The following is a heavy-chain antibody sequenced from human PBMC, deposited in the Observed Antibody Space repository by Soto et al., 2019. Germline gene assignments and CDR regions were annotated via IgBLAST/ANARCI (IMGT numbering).Heavy chain of an antibody. CDR2: IYYXGRT. V-gene: IGHV4-39*01. Sequence: PSXTLSLTCTVSGGSIGSSSYYWGWIRQPPGKGLEWIXSIYYXGRTYYNPYLXXRVTIYVXXYKNTFSLKLSSVTAADTAVYYCARHPLTRFDYWGQGTLVTVSS. CDR1: GGSIGSSSYY. J-gene: IGHJ4*02. CDR3: ARHPLTRFDY. D-gene: IGHD3-9*01.